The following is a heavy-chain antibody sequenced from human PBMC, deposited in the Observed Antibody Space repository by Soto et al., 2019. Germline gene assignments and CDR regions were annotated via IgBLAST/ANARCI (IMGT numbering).Heavy chain of an antibody. CDR3: ARGHYGLDAFDI. V-gene: IGHV3-33*01. Sequence: GGSLRLSCAASGFTFSSYGMHWVRQAPGKGLEWLAVIWYDGSNKYYADSVKGRFTISRDNSKNTLYLQMNSLRAEDTAVYYCARGHYGLDAFDIWGQGTMVTVSS. CDR1: GFTFSSYG. CDR2: IWYDGSNK. D-gene: IGHD3-10*01. J-gene: IGHJ3*02.